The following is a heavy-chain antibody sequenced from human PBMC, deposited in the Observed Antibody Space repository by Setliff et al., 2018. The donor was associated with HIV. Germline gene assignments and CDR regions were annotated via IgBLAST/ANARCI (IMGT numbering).Heavy chain of an antibody. CDR1: GGSISSGSYY. CDR3: ARSPTNTYYNFWSGYSYFDY. D-gene: IGHD3-3*01. CDR2: IYYSGST. J-gene: IGHJ4*02. Sequence: SETLSLTCTVSGGSISSGSYYWGWIRQPPGKGLEWIGTIYYSGSTNYNPSLKSRVTISLDTSKDQFSLKLSSVTAADTAVYYCARSPTNTYYNFWSGYSYFDYWGQGMLVTVS. V-gene: IGHV4-39*07.